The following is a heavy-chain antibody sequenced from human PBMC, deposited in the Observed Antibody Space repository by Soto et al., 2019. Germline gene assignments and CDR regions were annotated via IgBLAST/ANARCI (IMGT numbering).Heavy chain of an antibody. CDR3: ARGTYYYDSSGYYH. D-gene: IGHD3-22*01. J-gene: IGHJ4*02. Sequence: PGGSLRLCCAASGFTFSSYSMNWVRQAPGKGLEWVSSISSSSSYIYYADSVKGRFTISRDNAKNSLYLQMNSLRAEDTAVYYCARGTYYYDSSGYYHWGQGTLVTVSS. CDR1: GFTFSSYS. CDR2: ISSSSSYI. V-gene: IGHV3-21*01.